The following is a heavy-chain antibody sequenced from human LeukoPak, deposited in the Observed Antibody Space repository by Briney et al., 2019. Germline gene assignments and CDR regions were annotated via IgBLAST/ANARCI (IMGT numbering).Heavy chain of an antibody. V-gene: IGHV4-4*07. Sequence: SETLSLTCTVSGGSITNCCWGWIRQPAGRGLDWIGRISSTGNTAYSPSLQSRVTMSVDTSKNQFSLKLNSVTAADTAVYYCARVPPSYSESSKIYYYYYVDVWGKGTPVTVSS. J-gene: IGHJ6*03. CDR3: ARVPPSYSESSKIYYYYYVDV. CDR2: ISSTGNT. D-gene: IGHD1-26*01. CDR1: GGSITNCC.